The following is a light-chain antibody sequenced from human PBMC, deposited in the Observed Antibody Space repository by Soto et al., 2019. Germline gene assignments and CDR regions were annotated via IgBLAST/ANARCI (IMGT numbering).Light chain of an antibody. J-gene: IGKJ1*01. Sequence: EVVLTQSPGTLALSRGERATLSCRASQSVSSSYLAWYQHRPGQAPRLLIFGASSRATGIPDRFSGTGSGTDFTLTISRLEPDDFAVYSCQQYGNSPWTFGRGTKVEIK. V-gene: IGKV3-20*01. CDR1: QSVSSSY. CDR3: QQYGNSPWT. CDR2: GAS.